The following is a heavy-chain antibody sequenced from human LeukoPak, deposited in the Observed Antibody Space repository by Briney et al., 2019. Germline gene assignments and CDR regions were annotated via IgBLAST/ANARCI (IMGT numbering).Heavy chain of an antibody. CDR2: TYYRSKWYN. Sequence: SQTLSLTCALSGDSVSSNSAAWNWIRQSPSRGLEWLGRTYYRSKWYNDYAVSVKSRITINPDTSKNQFSLQLNSVTPEDTAVYYCARDHGDYSTFYYYGMDVWGQGTTVTVSS. D-gene: IGHD4-17*01. CDR1: GDSVSSNSAA. CDR3: ARDHGDYSTFYYYGMDV. V-gene: IGHV6-1*01. J-gene: IGHJ6*02.